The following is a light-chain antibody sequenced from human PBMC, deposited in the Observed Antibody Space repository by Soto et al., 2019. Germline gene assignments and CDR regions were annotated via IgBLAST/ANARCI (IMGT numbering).Light chain of an antibody. J-gene: IGKJ2*01. CDR3: QQYNNWPPYT. V-gene: IGKV3-15*01. Sequence: EIVMTQSPATLSVSPGERATLSCRASQSVSSNLAWYQQKPGQAPRLLIYGASTRATGIPARFSGIGSGTEFNLTFSSLQSEDFAVYYCQQYNNWPPYTFGQGTKLEIK. CDR2: GAS. CDR1: QSVSSN.